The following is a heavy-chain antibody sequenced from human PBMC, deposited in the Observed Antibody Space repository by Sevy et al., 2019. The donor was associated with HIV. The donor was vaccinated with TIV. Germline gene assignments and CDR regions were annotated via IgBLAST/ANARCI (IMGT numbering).Heavy chain of an antibody. V-gene: IGHV3-21*04. D-gene: IGHD3-3*01. Sequence: GGSLRLSCAASGFTFRTYSMNWVRQAPGKGLEWLSSISDDSRYIYYSDSVKGRFTISRANAKNFLFLQMNNLRVEDTAIYYCARDVTVVGVVSGIDYWGQGNLVTVSS. J-gene: IGHJ4*02. CDR1: GFTFRTYS. CDR2: ISDDSRYI. CDR3: ARDVTVVGVVSGIDY.